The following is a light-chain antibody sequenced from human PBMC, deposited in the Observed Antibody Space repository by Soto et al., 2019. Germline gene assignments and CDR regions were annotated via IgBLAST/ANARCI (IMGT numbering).Light chain of an antibody. CDR1: QSVSSY. Sequence: EIVTTQSPATLSVSPGERATLSCRASQSVSSYLAWFQQKPGQAPRLLIYDASTRATGIPVRFSGSGSGTEFTLTISRLEPEDFAVYYCQQYGSSGTFGQGTKVDIK. CDR3: QQYGSSGT. J-gene: IGKJ1*01. V-gene: IGKV3-15*01. CDR2: DAS.